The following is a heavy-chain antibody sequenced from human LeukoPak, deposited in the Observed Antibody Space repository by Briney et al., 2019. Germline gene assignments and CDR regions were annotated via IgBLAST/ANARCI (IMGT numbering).Heavy chain of an antibody. CDR3: SRTTKSLILMVYNELNWFDH. CDR2: INPNSGGT. J-gene: IGHJ5*02. CDR1: GYTFTGYY. D-gene: IGHD2-8*01. Sequence: ASVKVSCKASGYTFTGYYMHWVRQAPGQGLEWMGWINPNSGGTNYAQKFQGRVTMTRDTSISTAYMELSRLRSEDTAVYYFSRTTKSLILMVYNELNWFDHWGQGTLVTVSS. V-gene: IGHV1-2*02.